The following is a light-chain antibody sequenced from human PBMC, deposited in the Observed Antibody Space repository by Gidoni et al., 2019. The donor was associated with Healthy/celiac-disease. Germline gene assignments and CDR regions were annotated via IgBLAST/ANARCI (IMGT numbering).Light chain of an antibody. J-gene: IGKJ1*01. Sequence: IVLTQSPGTLSLSPGERATLSCRASQSFSSSYLAWYQQKPGQAPRLLLYGASSRATGIPDRFSGRGAGTDFTPTISRLEPEDFAVYYCQQYGSSPWTFGQGTKVEIK. CDR2: GAS. CDR3: QQYGSSPWT. CDR1: QSFSSSY. V-gene: IGKV3-20*01.